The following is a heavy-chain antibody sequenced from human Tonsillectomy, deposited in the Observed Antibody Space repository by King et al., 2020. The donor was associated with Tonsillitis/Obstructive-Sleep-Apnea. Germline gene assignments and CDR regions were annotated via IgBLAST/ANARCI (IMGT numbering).Heavy chain of an antibody. CDR2: ISNSGTII. J-gene: IGHJ6*03. V-gene: IGHV3-48*03. Sequence: VQLVESGGGLVQPGGSLRLSCAASGFTFSRYEMNWVRQAPGKGLEWISYISNSGTIIYYADSVKGRFTISRDNAKNSLYLQMNSLRAEDTAVYYCARGGGSTENYYYYYMDVWGKGTTVTVSS. D-gene: IGHD2-15*01. CDR1: GFTFSRYE. CDR3: ARGGGSTENYYYYYMDV.